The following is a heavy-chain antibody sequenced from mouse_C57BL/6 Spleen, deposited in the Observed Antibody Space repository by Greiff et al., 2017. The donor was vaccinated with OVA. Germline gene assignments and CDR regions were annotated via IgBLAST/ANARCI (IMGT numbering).Heavy chain of an antibody. CDR1: GYTFTSYW. CDR3: AREFTTVVAFDY. Sequence: VQLQQPGAELVKPGASVKLSCKASGYTFTSYWMHWVKQRPGQGLEWIGMIHPNSGSTNYNEKFKSKATLTVDKSSSTAYMQLSSLTSEDSAVYYCAREFTTVVAFDYWGQGTTLTVSS. D-gene: IGHD1-1*01. V-gene: IGHV1-64*01. CDR2: IHPNSGST. J-gene: IGHJ2*01.